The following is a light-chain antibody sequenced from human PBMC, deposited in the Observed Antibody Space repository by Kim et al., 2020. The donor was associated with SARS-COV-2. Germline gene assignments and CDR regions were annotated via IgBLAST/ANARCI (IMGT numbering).Light chain of an antibody. CDR1: QSVSNY. J-gene: IGKJ2*04. Sequence: SAPAGDRVTIACRASQSVSNYVTWYQQKPGKAPKLLIYAATTLQSGVPSRFSGSGSGTDFTLTINCLQSEDFATYYCQQNYSYPRSFGQGTKLEI. CDR3: QQNYSYPRS. CDR2: AAT. V-gene: IGKV1-8*01.